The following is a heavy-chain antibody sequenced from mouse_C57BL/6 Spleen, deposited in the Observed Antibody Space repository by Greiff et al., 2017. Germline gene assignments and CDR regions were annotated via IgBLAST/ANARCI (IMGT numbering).Heavy chain of an antibody. CDR2: IHPYDSDT. D-gene: IGHD2-3*01. V-gene: IGHV1-74*01. CDR3: AKDDGYSFAC. CDR1: GYTFTSYW. J-gene: IGHJ3*01. Sequence: VQLQQPGAELVKPGASVKVSCKASGYTFTSYWMHWVKQRPGQGLEWIGRIHPYDSDTNYNQKFKGKATLTVDKSSTTAYMQLSSLTSEDSAVSCWAKDDGYSFACWGQTTLVTVSA.